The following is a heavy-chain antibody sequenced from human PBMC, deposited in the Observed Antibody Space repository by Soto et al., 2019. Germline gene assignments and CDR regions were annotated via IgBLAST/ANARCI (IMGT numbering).Heavy chain of an antibody. CDR1: GTSTSSYY. CDR3: ARYNSYAIDY. D-gene: IGHD2-8*01. Sequence: SETLSLTCTVSGTSTSSYYWSWIRQPPGKGLEWIANIHYSGTTNYNPSLASRVTLSVDTSKNQFSLKMTSVTAADRAMYFCARYNSYAIDYWGRGTLVTVSS. V-gene: IGHV4-59*01. CDR2: IHYSGTT. J-gene: IGHJ4*02.